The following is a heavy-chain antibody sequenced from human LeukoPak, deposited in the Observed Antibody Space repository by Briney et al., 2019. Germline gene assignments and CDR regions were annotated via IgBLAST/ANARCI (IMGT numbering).Heavy chain of an antibody. V-gene: IGHV4-34*01. J-gene: IGHJ4*02. CDR1: GGSVNGYY. D-gene: IGHD3-9*01. CDR2: VNHSGST. Sequence: PSETLSLTCGVFGGSVNGYYWSWIRQPPGKGLEWIGEVNHSGSTNYDPSLKSRLTISVGTSKNHFSLKLSSVTAADTAVYYCARLTADYWGQGTLVTVSS. CDR3: ARLTADY.